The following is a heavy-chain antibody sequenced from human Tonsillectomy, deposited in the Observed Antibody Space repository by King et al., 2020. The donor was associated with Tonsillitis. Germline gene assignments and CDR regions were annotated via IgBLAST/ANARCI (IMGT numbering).Heavy chain of an antibody. V-gene: IGHV3-21*01. D-gene: IGHD3-22*01. Sequence: VQLVESGGGLVKPGGSLRLSCAASGFTFSSYSMNWVRQAPGKGLEWVSSISSSSSYIYYADSVKGRFTISRDNAKNSLYLQMNSLRAEDTAVYYCARYRDYYDSSGYYPYYYYYYMDVWGKGTTVTVSS. CDR1: GFTFSSYS. CDR2: ISSSSSYI. J-gene: IGHJ6*03. CDR3: ARYRDYYDSSGYYPYYYYYYMDV.